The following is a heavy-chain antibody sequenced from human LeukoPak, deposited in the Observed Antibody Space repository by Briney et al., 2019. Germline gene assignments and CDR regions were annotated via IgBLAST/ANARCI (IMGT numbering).Heavy chain of an antibody. CDR1: GYTFTGYY. CDR3: ARGGRITIFGVVIEDYYYYYMDV. Sequence: ASVKVSCKASGYTFTGYYMHWVRQAPGQGLEWMGWINPNSGGTNYAQKFQGRVTMTRDTSISTAYMELSRLRSDDTAVYYCARGGRITIFGVVIEDYYYYYMDVWGKGTTVTVSS. CDR2: INPNSGGT. J-gene: IGHJ6*03. D-gene: IGHD3-3*01. V-gene: IGHV1-2*02.